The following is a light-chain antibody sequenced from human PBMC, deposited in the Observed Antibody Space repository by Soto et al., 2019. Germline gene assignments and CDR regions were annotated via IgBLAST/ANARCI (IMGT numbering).Light chain of an antibody. V-gene: IGKV1-39*01. CDR2: AAS. CDR1: QSISSY. CDR3: QQSYSTWT. J-gene: IGKJ1*01. Sequence: IQVTQFPTSLSASAGDRVTITCRASQSISSYLNWYQQKPGKAPKLLIYAASSLQSGVPSRFSGSGSGTDFTLTISSLQPEDFATYYCQQSYSTWTFGQGTKVEIK.